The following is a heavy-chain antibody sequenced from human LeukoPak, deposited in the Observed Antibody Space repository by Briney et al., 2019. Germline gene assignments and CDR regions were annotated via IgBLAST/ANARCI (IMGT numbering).Heavy chain of an antibody. CDR2: DSSFGSYQ. D-gene: IGHD3-22*01. CDR1: GFSLRSYR. J-gene: IGHJ3*02. V-gene: IGHV3-21*05. CDR3: ARKGYYDSGSFDI. Sequence: PGGSLRLSCAVSGFSLRSYRMKWVRQAPGKGLEWVYWDSSFGSYQNYQDALKGRFTHTRENAKNSLYLQMNSLRAEGTAVYYCARKGYYDSGSFDIWGRGKVVSVSS.